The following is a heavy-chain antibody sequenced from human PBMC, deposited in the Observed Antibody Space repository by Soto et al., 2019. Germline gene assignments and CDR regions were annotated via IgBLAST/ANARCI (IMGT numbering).Heavy chain of an antibody. J-gene: IGHJ6*01. CDR1: GYTFTNYG. CDR2: ISAYTGNS. Sequence: QVQLVQSGAEVKKPGASVKVSCKASGYTFTNYGISWVRQAPGQRLEWMGWISAYTGNSNYEQKVQGRVTMTTDTSTSTAYMAVRSLGYDDTAVYYWARESPTRGLDVWGQGTTVTVSS. CDR3: ARESPTRGLDV. V-gene: IGHV1-18*01.